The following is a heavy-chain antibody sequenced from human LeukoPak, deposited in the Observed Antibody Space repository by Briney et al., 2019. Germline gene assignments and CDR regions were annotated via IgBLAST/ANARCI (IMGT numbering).Heavy chain of an antibody. CDR1: GGSISSSSYY. CDR3: AKDQHFNDAFDI. J-gene: IGHJ3*02. Sequence: PSETLSLTCTVSGGSISSSSYYWGWIRQPPGKGLEWIGSIYYSGSTYYNPSLKSRVTISVDTSKNQFSLKLSSVTAADTAVYYCAKDQHFNDAFDIWGQGTMVTVSS. V-gene: IGHV4-39*07. CDR2: IYYSGST.